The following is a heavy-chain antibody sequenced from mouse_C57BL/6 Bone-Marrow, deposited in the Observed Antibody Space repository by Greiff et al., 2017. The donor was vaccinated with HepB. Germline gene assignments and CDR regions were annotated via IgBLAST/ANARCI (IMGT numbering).Heavy chain of an antibody. CDR3: ARGYYGISEVAY. CDR1: GYTFTSYG. V-gene: IGHV1-81*01. D-gene: IGHD1-1*01. J-gene: IGHJ3*01. Sequence: VQLQQSGAELARPGASVKLSCKASGYTFTSYGISWVKQRTGQGLEWIGEIYPRSGNTYYNEKFKGKATLTADKSSSTAYMEIRSLTSEDSAVYFCARGYYGISEVAYWGQGTLVTVSA. CDR2: IYPRSGNT.